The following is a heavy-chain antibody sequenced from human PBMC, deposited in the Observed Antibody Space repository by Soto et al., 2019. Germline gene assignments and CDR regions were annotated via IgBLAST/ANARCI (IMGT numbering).Heavy chain of an antibody. CDR1: GFNFSIFA. Sequence: EVQLLESGGRLVQPGGSLRLSCAASGFNFSIFAITWVRQAPGKGLEWVSAMSNSGVTTYYADSVKGRFTISRDNSKNTLYLQMSSLWAEDTAVYYGANGRLGGSYYDFFQRWGQGPLVSVSS. J-gene: IGHJ1*01. CDR2: MSNSGVTT. D-gene: IGHD1-26*01. CDR3: ANGRLGGSYYDFFQR. V-gene: IGHV3-23*01.